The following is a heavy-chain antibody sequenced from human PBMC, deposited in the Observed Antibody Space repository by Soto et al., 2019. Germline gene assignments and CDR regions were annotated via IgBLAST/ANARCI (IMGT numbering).Heavy chain of an antibody. J-gene: IGHJ5*02. V-gene: IGHV4-30-4*01. Sequence: QVQLQESGPGLVQPSQTLSLTCPVSGGSISSGDYYWSWIRHPPGKGLEWIGYIYYSGSNYYNPSLKRRVTISVDTSKNQFSLKLSSVTAADTAVYYCARARYREFDPWGQGTLVTVSS. CDR1: GGSISSGDYY. D-gene: IGHD3-9*01. CDR2: IYYSGSN. CDR3: ARARYREFDP.